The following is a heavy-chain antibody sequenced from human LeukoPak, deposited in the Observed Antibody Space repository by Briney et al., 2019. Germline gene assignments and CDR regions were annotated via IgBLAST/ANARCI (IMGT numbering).Heavy chain of an antibody. D-gene: IGHD6-19*01. Sequence: SETLSLTCTVAGGSISSYYWSWIRQPPGKGLEWIGYIYYSGSTNYNPSLKSRVTISVDTSKNQFSLKLSSVTAADPAVYYCARDRGSGWYFDYWGQGTLVTVSS. CDR3: ARDRGSGWYFDY. CDR2: IYYSGST. J-gene: IGHJ4*02. CDR1: GGSISSYY. V-gene: IGHV4-59*01.